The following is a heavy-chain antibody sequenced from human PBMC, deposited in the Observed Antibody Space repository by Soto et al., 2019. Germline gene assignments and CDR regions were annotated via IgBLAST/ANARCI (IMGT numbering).Heavy chain of an antibody. CDR2: INSDGSST. J-gene: IGHJ6*02. V-gene: IGHV3-74*01. D-gene: IGHD1-26*01. CDR1: GFTFSSYW. Sequence: GGSLRLSCAASGFTFSSYWMHWVRQAPGKGLVWVSRINSDGSSTSYADSVKGRFTISRDNAKNTLYLQMNSLRAEDTAVYYCAREFSAGSGMDVWGQGATVTVSS. CDR3: AREFSAGSGMDV.